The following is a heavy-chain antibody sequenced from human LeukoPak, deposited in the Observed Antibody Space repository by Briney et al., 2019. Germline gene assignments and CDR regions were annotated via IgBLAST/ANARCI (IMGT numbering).Heavy chain of an antibody. D-gene: IGHD4/OR15-4a*01. CDR3: VRDTDYDYFDY. Sequence: SETLSLTCTVSGDSMSSHYWSWIRQSPGKGLEWIGYIYYSGSTKFYNPSLNSRVSISVGTSKNQFSLNLRYVTAADTAIYYCVRDTDYDYFDYWGQGTLVTVSS. CDR2: IYYSGST. CDR1: GDSMSSHY. J-gene: IGHJ4*02. V-gene: IGHV4-59*11.